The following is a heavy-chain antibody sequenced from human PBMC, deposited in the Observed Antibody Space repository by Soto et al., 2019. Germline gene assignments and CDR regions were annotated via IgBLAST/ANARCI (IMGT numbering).Heavy chain of an antibody. Sequence: XGGSLRLSCAASVFTFGNYWMSWVRQSPGKGPEWVANIKQDGSERNYVDSVKGRFTISRDNAENSLYLQMNSLRVEDTGVYYCASARHIGPWGQGTLVTVSS. CDR1: VFTFGNYW. CDR3: ASARHIGP. CDR2: IKQDGSER. J-gene: IGHJ5*02. V-gene: IGHV3-7*01. D-gene: IGHD2-21*01.